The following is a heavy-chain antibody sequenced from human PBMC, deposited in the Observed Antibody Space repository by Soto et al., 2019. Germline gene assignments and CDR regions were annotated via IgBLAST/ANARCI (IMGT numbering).Heavy chain of an antibody. CDR2: ISSSSSYI. CDR1: GFTFSSYS. Sequence: GGSLRLSCAASGFTFSSYSMNWVRQAPGKGLEWVSSISSSSSYIYYADSVKGRFTISRDNAKNSLYLQMNSLRAEDTAVYYCARYYYGSGSYPTNFAYWGQGTLVTVSS. CDR3: ARYYYGSGSYPTNFAY. J-gene: IGHJ4*02. D-gene: IGHD3-10*01. V-gene: IGHV3-21*01.